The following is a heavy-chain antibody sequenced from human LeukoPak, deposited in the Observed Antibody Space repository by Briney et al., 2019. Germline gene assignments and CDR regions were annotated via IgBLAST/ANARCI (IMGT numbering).Heavy chain of an antibody. CDR1: GGSISNSNYY. J-gene: IGHJ3*02. CDR3: ARDGYSGSYGLVSDI. D-gene: IGHD1-26*01. CDR2: IYYSGST. Sequence: SETLSLTCTVSGGSISNSNYYWGWIRQPPGKGLEWIGNIYYSGSTYYNPSLRSRVTISVDTSKNQFSLKLSSVTAADTAVYYCARDGYSGSYGLVSDIWGQGTMVTVSS. V-gene: IGHV4-39*07.